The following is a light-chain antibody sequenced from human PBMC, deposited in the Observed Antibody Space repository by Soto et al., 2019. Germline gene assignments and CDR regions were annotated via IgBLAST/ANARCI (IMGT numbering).Light chain of an antibody. CDR3: QQPKSLPRT. CDR1: QDISNW. CDR2: AAS. Sequence: IHMTQSPSSVSASVGDRVTITCRASQDISNWLAWYQQKQGKAPKLLIYAASTLESGVPSRFSGSGYGTDFNLTISSLQTEDFATYYCQQPKSLPRTFGGGTKVDI. J-gene: IGKJ4*01. V-gene: IGKV1-12*01.